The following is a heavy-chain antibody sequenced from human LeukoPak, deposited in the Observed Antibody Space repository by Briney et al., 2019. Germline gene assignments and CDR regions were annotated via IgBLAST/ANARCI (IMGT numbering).Heavy chain of an antibody. CDR3: ARGPRITIIRGGQWYCYMGV. CDR1: RYTFTTYY. CDR2: INPSGGST. D-gene: IGHD3-10*01. J-gene: IGHJ6*03. V-gene: IGHV1-46*01. Sequence: ASVKVSCKASRYTFTTYYMHWVRQAPGQGLEWMGLINPSGGSTNYAQKFQGRVTMTRDTSTSTVYMELSSLRSEDTAVYFCARGPRITIIRGGQWYCYMGVWGKGTTVTISS.